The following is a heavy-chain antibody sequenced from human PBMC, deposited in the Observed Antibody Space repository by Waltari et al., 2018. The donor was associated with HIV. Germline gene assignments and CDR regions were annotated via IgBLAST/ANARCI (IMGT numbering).Heavy chain of an antibody. CDR3: ARGVTMVRGVIAPDNYYDMDV. D-gene: IGHD3-10*01. J-gene: IGHJ6*03. Sequence: DSVKGRFTISRDNSKNTLHLQMNSLRPEDTAVYYCARGVTMVRGVIAPDNYYDMDVWGKGTTVTVSS. V-gene: IGHV3-30*01.